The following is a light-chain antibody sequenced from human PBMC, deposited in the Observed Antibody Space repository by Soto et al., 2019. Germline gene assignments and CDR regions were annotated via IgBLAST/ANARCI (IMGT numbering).Light chain of an antibody. CDR1: QSISSW. CDR3: QQYNSDSYT. V-gene: IGKV1-5*01. Sequence: DIQMTQSPSTLSASIGDRVTITCRASQSISSWLAWYQQKPGKAPKVLIYDASNLESGVPSRFSGSGSGTEFTLTISSLQPDDFAPYFCQQYNSDSYTFGQGTNLEIK. J-gene: IGKJ2*01. CDR2: DAS.